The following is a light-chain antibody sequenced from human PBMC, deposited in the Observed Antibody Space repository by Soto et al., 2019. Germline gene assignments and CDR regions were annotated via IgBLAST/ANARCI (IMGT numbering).Light chain of an antibody. CDR2: DVS. V-gene: IGLV2-11*01. CDR1: SSDVGGYNY. Sequence: QSALTQPRSVSGSPGQSVTISCTGTSSDVGGYNYVSWYQQHPGKAPKLMIYDVSKRPSGVPDRFSGSKSGNTASLTISGXXXXXXXDYYCCSYAGSYTHVFGTGTKVTV. J-gene: IGLJ1*01. CDR3: CSYAGSYTHV.